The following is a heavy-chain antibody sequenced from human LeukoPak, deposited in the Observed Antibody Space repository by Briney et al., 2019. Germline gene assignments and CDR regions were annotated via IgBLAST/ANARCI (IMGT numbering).Heavy chain of an antibody. CDR2: ISSSGSTI. CDR1: GFTFSECY. Sequence: GGSLRLSCAASGFTFSECYMSWIRQAPGKGLEWVSYISSSGSTIYYADSVKGRFTISRDNAKNSLYLQMNSLRAEDTAVYYCRLGGSMTTVTTVDYWGQGTLVTVSS. D-gene: IGHD4-17*01. V-gene: IGHV3-11*01. J-gene: IGHJ4*02. CDR3: RLGGSMTTVTTVDY.